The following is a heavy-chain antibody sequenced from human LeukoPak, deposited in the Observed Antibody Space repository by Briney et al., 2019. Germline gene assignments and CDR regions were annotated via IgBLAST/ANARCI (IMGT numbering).Heavy chain of an antibody. J-gene: IGHJ4*02. CDR3: ATLRDYYDFWSGRDY. D-gene: IGHD3-3*01. V-gene: IGHV4-34*01. CDR2: INHSGNT. CDR1: GEPFSAHY. Sequence: SETLSLTCAVHGEPFSAHYWNWIRQPPGKGLEWIGEINHSGNTKYNPSLKSRVTISADTSRNQLSLKLASVTAADTAVYYCATLRDYYDFWSGRDYWGQGTLVAVSS.